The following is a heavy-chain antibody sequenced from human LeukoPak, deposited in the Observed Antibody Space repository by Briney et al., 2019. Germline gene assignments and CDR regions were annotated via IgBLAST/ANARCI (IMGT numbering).Heavy chain of an antibody. CDR1: GFTFSTYA. J-gene: IGHJ6*03. CDR2: ISGSGDNT. V-gene: IGHV3-23*01. Sequence: GGSLRLSCAASGFTFSTYAMNWVRQAPGKGLEWVSAISGSGDNTYYADSVKGRFTISRDNSKSTLYLQMNSLRAEDTAVYYCARDGVFGVIIIPIHYYYYMDVWGKGTTVTVSS. CDR3: ARDGVFGVIIIPIHYYYYMDV. D-gene: IGHD3-3*01.